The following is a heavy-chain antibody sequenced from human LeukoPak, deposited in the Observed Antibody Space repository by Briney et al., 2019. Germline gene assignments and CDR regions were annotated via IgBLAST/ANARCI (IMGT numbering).Heavy chain of an antibody. J-gene: IGHJ4*02. Sequence: ASVKVSCKASGYTFTGYYMHWVRQAPGQGLEWMGWINPNSGGTNYAQKFQGRVTMTRDTSISTAYMELSRLRSEDTAVYYCARERAVAGADYDYWGQGTLVTVSS. D-gene: IGHD6-19*01. CDR2: INPNSGGT. CDR3: ARERAVAGADYDY. V-gene: IGHV1-2*02. CDR1: GYTFTGYY.